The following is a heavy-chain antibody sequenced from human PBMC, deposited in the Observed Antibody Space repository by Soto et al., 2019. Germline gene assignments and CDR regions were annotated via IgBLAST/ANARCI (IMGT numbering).Heavy chain of an antibody. Sequence: SETLSLTCAVSGGSISSGGYSWSWIRQPPGKGLEWIGYIYHSGSTYYNPSLKSRVTISVDRSKNQFSLKLSSLRSEDTAVYYCARDGLGGGVRISAAGPPGYYYGMDVWGQGTTVTVSS. CDR2: IYHSGST. CDR1: GGSISSGGYS. CDR3: ARDGLGGGVRISAAGPPGYYYGMDV. D-gene: IGHD6-13*01. J-gene: IGHJ6*02. V-gene: IGHV4-30-2*01.